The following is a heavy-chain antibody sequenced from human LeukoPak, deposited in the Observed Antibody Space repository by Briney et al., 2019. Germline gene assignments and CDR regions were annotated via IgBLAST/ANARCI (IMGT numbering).Heavy chain of an antibody. Sequence: SETLSLTCTVSGGSISSYHWSWIRQPPGKGLEWIGRIYDTGSTNYNPSLKSRVTISVDTSKNQFSLKLSSVTAADTAVYYCARLTGYASSSRYSYIDYWGQGTLVTVSS. V-gene: IGHV4-59*08. J-gene: IGHJ4*02. CDR1: GGSISSYH. D-gene: IGHD6-13*01. CDR2: IYDTGST. CDR3: ARLTGYASSSRYSYIDY.